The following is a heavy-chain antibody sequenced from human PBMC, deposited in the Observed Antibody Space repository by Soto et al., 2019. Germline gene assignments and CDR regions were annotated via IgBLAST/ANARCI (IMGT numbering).Heavy chain of an antibody. CDR2: INHSGST. V-gene: IGHV4-34*01. Sequence: PSETLSLTCAVYGGSFSGYYWSWIRQPPGKGLERIGEINHSGSTNYNPSLKRRVTISVDTSKNQFSLKLSSVTAADTAVYYCARGLFWSGYYTPRTYYYYGMDVWGQGTTVTVSS. CDR1: GGSFSGYY. CDR3: ARGLFWSGYYTPRTYYYYGMDV. J-gene: IGHJ6*02. D-gene: IGHD3-3*01.